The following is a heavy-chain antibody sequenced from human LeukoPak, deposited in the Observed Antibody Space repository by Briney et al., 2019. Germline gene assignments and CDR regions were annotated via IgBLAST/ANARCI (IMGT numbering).Heavy chain of an antibody. V-gene: IGHV4-59*01. J-gene: IGHJ4*02. D-gene: IGHD4-17*01. CDR2: IYYSGST. Sequence: SETLSLTCTVSGGSISSYYWSWIRLPPGKGLEWIGYIYYSGSTNYNPSLKSRVTISVDTSKNQFSLKLSSVTAADTAVYYCAIEDYGDGFDYWGQGTLVTVSS. CDR1: GGSISSYY. CDR3: AIEDYGDGFDY.